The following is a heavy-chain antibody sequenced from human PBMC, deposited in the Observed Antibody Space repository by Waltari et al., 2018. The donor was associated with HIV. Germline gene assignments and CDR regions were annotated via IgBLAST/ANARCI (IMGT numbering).Heavy chain of an antibody. CDR3: ARDTGGSDY. V-gene: IGHV3-7*03. J-gene: IGHJ4*02. Sequence: EVQLVELGGGLVQPGGSLRLSCAASGFTFISYWLSWVRQAPGKGLEWVANIKQDGSEKYYVDSVKGRFTISRDNAKNSLYLQMNSLRAEDTAVYYCARDTGGSDYWGQGTLVTVSS. CDR2: IKQDGSEK. D-gene: IGHD2-15*01. CDR1: GFTFISYW.